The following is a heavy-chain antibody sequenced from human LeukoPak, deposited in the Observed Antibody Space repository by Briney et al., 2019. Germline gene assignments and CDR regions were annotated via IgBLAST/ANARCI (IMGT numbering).Heavy chain of an antibody. Sequence: ASVKVSCKASGYTFTSYDVNWVRQATGQGLEWMGWMNPNSGNTGYAQKFQGRVTMTRNTSISTAYMELSSLISEDTAVYYCAREAKYSSSSFDYWGQGTLVTVSS. V-gene: IGHV1-8*01. J-gene: IGHJ4*02. D-gene: IGHD6-6*01. CDR2: MNPNSGNT. CDR3: AREAKYSSSSFDY. CDR1: GYTFTSYD.